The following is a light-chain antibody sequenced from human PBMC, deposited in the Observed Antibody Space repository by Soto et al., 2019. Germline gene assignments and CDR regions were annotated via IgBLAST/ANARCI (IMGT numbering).Light chain of an antibody. J-gene: IGKJ1*01. V-gene: IGKV3-20*01. CDR2: DAS. CDR3: QQYGSPPWP. Sequence: GTVSLYQGEKATLSCRASQDINTYLGWYQQKPGQPPRLLIYDASNRASGIPARFSGSGSGTDFTLTISRLEPEDFAVYYCQQYGSPPWPFGQGTKV. CDR1: QDINTY.